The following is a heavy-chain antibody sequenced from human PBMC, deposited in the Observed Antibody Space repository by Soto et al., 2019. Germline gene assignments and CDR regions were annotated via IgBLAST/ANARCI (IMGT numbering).Heavy chain of an antibody. D-gene: IGHD2-15*01. CDR2: ISSSSSYI. Sequence: EVQLVESGGGLVKPGGSLRLSCAASGFTFSSYSMNWVRQAPGKGLEWVSSISSSSSYIYYADSVKGRFTISRDNAKNSLYLQMNSLRAEDTAVYYCATPTRGGCYSYYYYGMDVWGQGTTVTVSS. CDR1: GFTFSSYS. J-gene: IGHJ6*02. CDR3: ATPTRGGCYSYYYYGMDV. V-gene: IGHV3-21*01.